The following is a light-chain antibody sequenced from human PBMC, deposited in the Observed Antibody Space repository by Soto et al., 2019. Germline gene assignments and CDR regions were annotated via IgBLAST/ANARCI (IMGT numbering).Light chain of an antibody. CDR3: QQYNTWPPWT. CDR1: QSVSNN. CDR2: DAS. J-gene: IGKJ1*01. V-gene: IGKV3-15*01. Sequence: ILMTQSPATLSVSPGERATLSCRASQSVSNNLAWYQQKPGQAPRLLIYDASTRATGIPARFSGSGSGTEFTLTILGMQSEDFAVYYCQQYNTWPPWTFGQGTKVEIK.